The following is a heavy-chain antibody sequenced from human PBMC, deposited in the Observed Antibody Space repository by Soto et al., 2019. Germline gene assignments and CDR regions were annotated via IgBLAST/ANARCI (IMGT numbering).Heavy chain of an antibody. Sequence: QVQLVQSGAEVKKPGASVKVSCKASGYTFTSYDINWVRQATGQGLEWMGWMNPNSGNTGYAQKFQGRVTMTRNTPLSTAYMELSSLGSEDTAVYYCASGHCSGGSCYRYFYYYGMDVWGQGTTVTVSS. CDR1: GYTFTSYD. J-gene: IGHJ6*02. CDR2: MNPNSGNT. V-gene: IGHV1-8*01. D-gene: IGHD2-15*01. CDR3: ASGHCSGGSCYRYFYYYGMDV.